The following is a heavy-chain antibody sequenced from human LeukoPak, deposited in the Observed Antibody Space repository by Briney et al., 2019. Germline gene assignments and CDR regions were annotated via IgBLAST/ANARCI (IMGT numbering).Heavy chain of an antibody. CDR1: GGSVSSYY. CDR2: NHYSGST. J-gene: IGHJ5*02. CDR3: ARDRVGMMDP. D-gene: IGHD2-2*03. Sequence: SETLSLTCTVSGGSVSSYYWSWIRQPPGKGLEWIGYNHYSGSTNYNPSLKSRVTISIDTSKNQFSLKLTSVTAADTAVYYCARDRVGMMDPWGQGILVTVSS. V-gene: IGHV4-59*02.